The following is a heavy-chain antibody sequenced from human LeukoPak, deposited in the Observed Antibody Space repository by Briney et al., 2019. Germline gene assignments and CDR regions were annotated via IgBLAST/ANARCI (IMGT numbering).Heavy chain of an antibody. D-gene: IGHD2-2*02. CDR3: ARGYCSSTSCYSQYDYYYYMDV. CDR1: GDTFSSYA. J-gene: IGHJ6*03. CDR2: IIPLFGTP. Sequence: GASMKVSCKASGDTFSSYAISWVRQAPGHGLEWIGGIIPLFGTPNYAQKFQGRVTTTTDESTSTAYMELSSLRSEDTAVYYCARGYCSSTSCYSQYDYYYYMDVWGKGTTVTVSS. V-gene: IGHV1-69*05.